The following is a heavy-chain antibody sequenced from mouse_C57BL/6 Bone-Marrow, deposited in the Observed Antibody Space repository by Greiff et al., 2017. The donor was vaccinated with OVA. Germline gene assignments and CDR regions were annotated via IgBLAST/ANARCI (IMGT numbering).Heavy chain of an antibody. CDR1: GYTFTNYW. CDR3: ARSNGSWFAG. CDR2: IHPSSGST. V-gene: IGHV1-64*01. D-gene: IGHD1-1*01. Sequence: QVQLQQPGAELVKPGASVKLSCKASGYTFTNYWMHWVKQRPGQGLEWIGMIHPSSGSTNYNEKFKGKATLTVDKSSSTVYMQLSSLTSEDSAVFYCARSNGSWFAGWGQGTLVSVSA. J-gene: IGHJ3*01.